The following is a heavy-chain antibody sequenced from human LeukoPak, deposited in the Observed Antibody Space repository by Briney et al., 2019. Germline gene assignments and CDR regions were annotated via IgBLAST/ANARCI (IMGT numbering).Heavy chain of an antibody. Sequence: ASVKVSCKASGYTFTGYYMHWVRQAPGQGLEWMGWINPNSGGTNYAQKFQGRVTMTRDTSISTAYMELSRLRSDGTAVYYCATYYYGSGSYYRFDPWGQGTLVTVSS. CDR3: ATYYYGSGSYYRFDP. V-gene: IGHV1-2*02. D-gene: IGHD3-10*01. J-gene: IGHJ5*02. CDR1: GYTFTGYY. CDR2: INPNSGGT.